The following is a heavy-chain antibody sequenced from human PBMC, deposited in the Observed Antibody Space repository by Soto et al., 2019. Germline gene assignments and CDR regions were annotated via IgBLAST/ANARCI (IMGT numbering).Heavy chain of an antibody. V-gene: IGHV1-69*06. J-gene: IGHJ5*02. Sequence: SVQVSCKASGGTFSSYSISWVRQAPGQGLEWMGGIIPIFGTANYAQKFQGRVTITADKSTSTAYMELSSLRSEDTAVYYCATPGGMDIVATTIENWFDPWGQGTLVTVSS. CDR3: ATPGGMDIVATTIENWFDP. CDR2: IIPIFGTA. D-gene: IGHD5-12*01. CDR1: GGTFSSYS.